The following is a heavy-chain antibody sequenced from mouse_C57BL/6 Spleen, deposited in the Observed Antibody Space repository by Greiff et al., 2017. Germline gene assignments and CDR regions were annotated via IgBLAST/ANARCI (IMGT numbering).Heavy chain of an antibody. V-gene: IGHV1-69*01. CDR3: ARRLYYAMDY. Sequence: VKLQQSGAELVMPGASVKLSCKASGYTFTSYWMHWVKQRPGQGLEWIGEIDPSDSYTNYNQKFKGKSTLTVDKSSSTAYMQLSSLTSEDSAVYYCARRLYYAMDYWGQGTSVTVSS. CDR2: IDPSDSYT. J-gene: IGHJ4*01. CDR1: GYTFTSYW.